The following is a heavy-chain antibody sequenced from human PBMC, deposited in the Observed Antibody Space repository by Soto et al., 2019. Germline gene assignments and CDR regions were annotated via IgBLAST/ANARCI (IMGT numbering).Heavy chain of an antibody. D-gene: IGHD2-21*02. J-gene: IGHJ6*02. CDR1: RYSISSVRSY. CDR3: ARHHGSIVVVTAPYGMDV. V-gene: IGHV4-39*01. CDR2: IYYSGST. Sequence: TLSLTCALYRYSISSVRSYWGWIRKPPGKGLEWIGSIYYSGSTYYNPSLKSRVTISVDTSKNQFSLKLSSVTAADTAVYYCARHHGSIVVVTAPYGMDVWGQGTAVS.